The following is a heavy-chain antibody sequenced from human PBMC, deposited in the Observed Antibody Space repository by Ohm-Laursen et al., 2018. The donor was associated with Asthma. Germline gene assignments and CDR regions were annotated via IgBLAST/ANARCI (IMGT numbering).Heavy chain of an antibody. Sequence: TLSLTCGVSGGSISSGGYSWSWIRQPPGKGLEWIGYIYHSGSTYYNPSLKSRVTISVDRSKNQFSLKLSSVTAADTAVYYCARGPMHDYYFDNWGQGTLVTVSS. J-gene: IGHJ4*02. CDR3: ARGPMHDYYFDN. CDR1: GGSISSGGYS. D-gene: IGHD1-1*01. V-gene: IGHV4-30-2*01. CDR2: IYHSGST.